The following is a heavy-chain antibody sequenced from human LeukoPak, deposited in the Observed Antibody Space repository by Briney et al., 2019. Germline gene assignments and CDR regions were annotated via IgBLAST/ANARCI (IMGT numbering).Heavy chain of an antibody. Sequence: PGGSLRLSCAASGFIFSSYAMNWVRQAPGKGLEWVSYISSSGDIIYYSDSVKGRFTISRDDAKNSLYLEMNSLRVEDTAVYYCAGYTDYWGQGILVTVSS. D-gene: IGHD3-16*02. V-gene: IGHV3-48*03. J-gene: IGHJ4*02. CDR2: ISSSGDII. CDR1: GFIFSSYA. CDR3: AGYTDY.